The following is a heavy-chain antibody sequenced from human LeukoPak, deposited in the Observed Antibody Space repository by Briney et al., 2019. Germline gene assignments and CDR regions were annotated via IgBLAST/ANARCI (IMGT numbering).Heavy chain of an antibody. V-gene: IGHV3-11*01. J-gene: IGHJ5*02. Sequence: GGSLRLSCEASGFTFSDYYMSWIPQAPGKGLKWLSYISSSGTTIHYADSVKGRFTISRDNAKNSLYLQMNSLRAEDTAVYYCARRLLVAAVARWFDPWGQGTLVTVSS. CDR3: ARRLLVAAVARWFDP. CDR2: ISSSGTTI. D-gene: IGHD6-25*01. CDR1: GFTFSDYY.